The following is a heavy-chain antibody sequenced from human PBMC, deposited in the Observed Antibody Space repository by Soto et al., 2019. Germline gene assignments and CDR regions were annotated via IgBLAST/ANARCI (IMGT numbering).Heavy chain of an antibody. D-gene: IGHD4-17*01. CDR2: IYPSDSDT. Sequence: GESLKISCKGSGFSFSSYWIGWVRQMPGKGLEWMGIIYPSDSDTRYSPSFQGQVTISAXXXXXXXXXXXXXXXXXXXXXXXCXRRSGDYVIDDYYGTDVWGQGTTVTVSS. CDR1: GFSFSSYW. V-gene: IGHV5-51*01. J-gene: IGHJ6*02. CDR3: XRRSGDYVIDDYYGTDV.